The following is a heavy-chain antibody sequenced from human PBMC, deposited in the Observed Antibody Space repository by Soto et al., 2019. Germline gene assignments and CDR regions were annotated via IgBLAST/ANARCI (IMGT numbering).Heavy chain of an antibody. V-gene: IGHV3-21*01. CDR2: ISSSSSYI. J-gene: IGHJ3*02. Sequence: EVQLVESGGGLVKPGGSLRLSCAASGFTFSSYSMNWVRQAPGKGLEWVSSISSSSSYIYYADSVKGRFTISRDNAKNSLYLQMNSLRAEDTAVYYCARDPSARTVVAAAFDIWGQGTMVTVSS. D-gene: IGHD2-15*01. CDR3: ARDPSARTVVAAAFDI. CDR1: GFTFSSYS.